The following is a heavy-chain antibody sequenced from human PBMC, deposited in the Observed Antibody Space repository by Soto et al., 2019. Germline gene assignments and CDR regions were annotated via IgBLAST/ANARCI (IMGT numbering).Heavy chain of an antibody. CDR1: GGSLSDYF. V-gene: IGHV4-34*01. J-gene: IGHJ6*03. D-gene: IGHD2-21*01. CDR3: ARGGISHWAYFYYMDV. CDR2: INHLGSI. Sequence: SETRSLTCVVSGGSLSDYFWSWIRQPPGMALEWIGEINHLGSINYNPSLKSRVTMSVDTSKNQFSLTLNSVTAADTVTYYCARGGISHWAYFYYMDVWDRGTTVTVSS.